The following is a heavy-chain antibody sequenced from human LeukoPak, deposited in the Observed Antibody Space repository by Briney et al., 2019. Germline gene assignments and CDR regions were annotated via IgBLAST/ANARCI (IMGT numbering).Heavy chain of an antibody. D-gene: IGHD3-22*01. CDR2: INPNSGGT. J-gene: IGHJ4*02. V-gene: IGHV1-2*02. CDR1: GYTFTGYY. CDR3: ARSGGYYYDSSGRNEIDY. Sequence: ASVKVSCKAPGYTFTGYYMHWVRQAPGQGLEWMGWINPNSGGTNYAQKFQGRVTMTRDTSISTAYMELSRLRSDDTAVYYCARSGGYYYDSSGRNEIDYWGQGTLVTVSS.